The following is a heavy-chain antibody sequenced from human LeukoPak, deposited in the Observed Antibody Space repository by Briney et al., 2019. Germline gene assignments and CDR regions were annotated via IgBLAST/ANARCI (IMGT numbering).Heavy chain of an antibody. V-gene: IGHV1-2*02. Sequence: SVKVSCKASGYTFTGYYMHWVRQAPGQGLEWMGWINPNSGGTNYAQKFQGRVTMTRDTSISTAYMELSGLRSDDTAMYYCARSSGYYYYYGMDVWGQGTTVTVSS. CDR2: INPNSGGT. CDR3: ARSSGYYYYYGMDV. D-gene: IGHD3-22*01. J-gene: IGHJ6*02. CDR1: GYTFTGYY.